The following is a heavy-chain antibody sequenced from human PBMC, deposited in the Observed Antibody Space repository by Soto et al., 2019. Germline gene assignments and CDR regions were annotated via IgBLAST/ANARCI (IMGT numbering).Heavy chain of an antibody. D-gene: IGHD1-7*01. V-gene: IGHV3-74*01. J-gene: IGHJ4*02. CDR1: GFSFTHYR. Sequence: GGSLRLSCAASGFSFTHYRIHWVRQVPGKGLEWVCRVNADGSSTNYAGFAKGRFTISGDNSKNTAYLEMNNLRVDDTALYYCAKAGDWNYVFDFWGQGTSVTVS. CDR3: AKAGDWNYVFDF. CDR2: VNADGSST.